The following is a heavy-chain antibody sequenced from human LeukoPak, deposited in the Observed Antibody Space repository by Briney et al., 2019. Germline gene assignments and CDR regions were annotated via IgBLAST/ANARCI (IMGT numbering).Heavy chain of an antibody. CDR2: ISHGGNP. CDR1: GGSISGGKW. Sequence: SETLSLTCAVSGGSISGGKWWSWVRQPPGKGLEWIGEISHGGNPNYNPSLKSRLTISVDKAKNQFSLNLRSVTASDTAVYYCAKSDYTKSWYDSWGQGTLVTVSS. J-gene: IGHJ5*01. CDR3: AKSDYTKSWYDS. D-gene: IGHD4-11*01. V-gene: IGHV4-4*02.